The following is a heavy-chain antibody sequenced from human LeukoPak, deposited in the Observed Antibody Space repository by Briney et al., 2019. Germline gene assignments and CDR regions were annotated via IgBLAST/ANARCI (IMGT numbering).Heavy chain of an antibody. D-gene: IGHD4-23*01. Sequence: GGSLRLSCVASGFTFSSYAMSWVRQAPGKGLEWVSAISGSGGSTYYADSVKGRFTISRDNSKNTLYLQMNSLRAEDTAVYYCAKDLSHGGNSYYFDYWGQGTLVTVSS. CDR3: AKDLSHGGNSYYFDY. J-gene: IGHJ4*02. V-gene: IGHV3-23*01. CDR2: ISGSGGST. CDR1: GFTFSSYA.